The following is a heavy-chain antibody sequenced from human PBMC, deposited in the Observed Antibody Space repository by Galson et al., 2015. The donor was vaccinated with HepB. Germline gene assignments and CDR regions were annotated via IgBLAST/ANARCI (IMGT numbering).Heavy chain of an antibody. D-gene: IGHD3-10*01. J-gene: IGHJ4*02. CDR1: GFTSSSYG. V-gene: IGHV3-30*18. Sequence: SLRLSCAASGFTSSSYGFHWIRQFPGKGLEWVAVISYDGSEKYYADSVKGRFTISRDKSRSTLYLQMNSLRAEDTAVYYCAKSRPPGRGLFLPDYWGQGTLVTDSS. CDR2: ISYDGSEK. CDR3: AKSRPPGRGLFLPDY.